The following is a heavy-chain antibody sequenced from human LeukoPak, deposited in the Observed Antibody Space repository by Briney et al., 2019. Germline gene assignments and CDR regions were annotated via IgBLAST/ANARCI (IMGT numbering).Heavy chain of an antibody. CDR1: GGSISSYY. J-gene: IGHJ4*02. D-gene: IGHD3-22*01. CDR2: IYYSGST. CDR3: ARVRGYYDSSGYLSFFDH. Sequence: PSETLSLTCTVSGGSISSYYWSWIRQPPGKGLEWIGYIYYSGSTNYNPSLKSRVTISVDTSKNQFSLKLSSVTAADTAVYYCARVRGYYDSSGYLSFFDHWGQGTLVTVSS. V-gene: IGHV4-59*01.